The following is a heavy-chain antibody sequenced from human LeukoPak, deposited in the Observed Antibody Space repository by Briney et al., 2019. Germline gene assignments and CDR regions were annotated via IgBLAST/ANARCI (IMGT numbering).Heavy chain of an antibody. CDR3: ATHMPAAFAY. Sequence: PSETLSLTCIVSGGSISGYYLTWIRQPPGKGLEWIGYIYSTGNTDYNPSLESRVTMSVDTSKNHFSLKLRSVTAADTAIYYCATHMPAAFAYWGQGVLVTVSS. D-gene: IGHD6-25*01. V-gene: IGHV4-59*08. J-gene: IGHJ4*02. CDR1: GGSISGYY. CDR2: IYSTGNT.